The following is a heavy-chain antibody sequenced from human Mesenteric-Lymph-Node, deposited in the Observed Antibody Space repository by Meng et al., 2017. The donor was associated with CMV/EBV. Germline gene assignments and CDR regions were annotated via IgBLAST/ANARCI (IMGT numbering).Heavy chain of an antibody. CDR3: VTRARRSGFFEWSAVTIVDAFDV. D-gene: IGHD3-3*01. J-gene: IGHJ3*01. CDR1: Y. V-gene: IGHV4-59*01. CDR2: IYSSGKS. Sequence: YWNWIRQSPEKGLEWIGNIYSSGKSNYNPSLRSRVAMSVDTSKNQFSLKLRSVTAADTAVYYCVTRARRSGFFEWSAVTIVDAFDVWGQGRMVTVSS.